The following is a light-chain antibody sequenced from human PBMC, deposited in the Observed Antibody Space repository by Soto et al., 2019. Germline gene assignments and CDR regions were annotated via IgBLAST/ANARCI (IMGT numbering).Light chain of an antibody. CDR1: QSVSNSY. V-gene: IGKV3-20*01. CDR3: QQYGSSPPIT. J-gene: IGKJ5*01. Sequence: EIVLTQSPGTLSFSPGGRATLSCRASQSVSNSYLAWYQQKPGQAPRLLIYGAATRATGIPDRFSGSGSGTDFILTISRLEPEDFAVYYCQQYGSSPPITFGQGTRLEIK. CDR2: GAA.